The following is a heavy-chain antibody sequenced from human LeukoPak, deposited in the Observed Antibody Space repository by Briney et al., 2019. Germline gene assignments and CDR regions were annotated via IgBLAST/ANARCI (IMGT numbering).Heavy chain of an antibody. V-gene: IGHV3-43*02. CDR3: ATLGITMVVTPEDY. CDR2: ISGDGGST. Sequence: GGSLRLSCAASGFTFDDYAMHWVRQAPGKGLEWVSLISGDGGSTYYADSVKGRFTISRDNSKNSLYPQMNSLRTEDTALYYCATLGITMVVTPEDYWGQGTLVTVSS. D-gene: IGHD4-23*01. CDR1: GFTFDDYA. J-gene: IGHJ4*02.